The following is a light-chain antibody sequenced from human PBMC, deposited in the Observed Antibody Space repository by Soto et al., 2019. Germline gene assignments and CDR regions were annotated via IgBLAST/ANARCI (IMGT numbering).Light chain of an antibody. V-gene: IGKV3-15*01. CDR2: GAA. Sequence: EILFTQSPATLSSFPGDRVTLSCRASQSVFSSLAWYQQKPGQAPRLLIYGAATRATGIPARLSGSGSGTEFTLAIRSLQSEDFAVYYCQQYHNWPAFGQGTKVDIK. J-gene: IGKJ1*01. CDR1: QSVFSS. CDR3: QQYHNWPA.